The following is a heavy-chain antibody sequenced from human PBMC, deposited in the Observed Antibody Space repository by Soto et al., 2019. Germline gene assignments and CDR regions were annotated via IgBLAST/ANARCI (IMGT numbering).Heavy chain of an antibody. CDR2: IRSKANSYAT. J-gene: IGHJ5*02. CDR1: GFTFSGSA. V-gene: IGHV3-73*01. Sequence: GSLRLSCAASGFTFSGSAMHWVRQASGKGLEWVGRIRSKANSYATAYAASVKGRFTISRDDSKNTAYLQMNSLKTEDTAVYYCTRHQSYYDFWSGPDPYNWFDPWGQGTLVTVSS. D-gene: IGHD3-3*01. CDR3: TRHQSYYDFWSGPDPYNWFDP.